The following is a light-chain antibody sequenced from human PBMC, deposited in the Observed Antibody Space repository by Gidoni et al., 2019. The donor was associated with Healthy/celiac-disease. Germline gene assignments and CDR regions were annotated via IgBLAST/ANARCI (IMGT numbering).Light chain of an antibody. CDR2: GAS. CDR3: QQYGSSPIT. V-gene: IGKV3-20*01. CDR1: QSVSSIY. Sequence: EIVLTQSPGTLSLSPGERATLSCRASQSVSSIYLAWYQQKPGQAPRLLIYGASSRETGIPYRFSGSGSGTDFTLTISRLEPEDFAVYYCQQYGSSPITFGQGTRLEIK. J-gene: IGKJ5*01.